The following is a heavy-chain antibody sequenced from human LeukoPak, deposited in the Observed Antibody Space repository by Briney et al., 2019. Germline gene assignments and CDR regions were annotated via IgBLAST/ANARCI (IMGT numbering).Heavy chain of an antibody. D-gene: IGHD3-10*01. Sequence: SETLSLTYNVSGDSLSTYYWSWIRQSPGKGLEWIGYIYYSGITNYNPSLQSRVTISADTSKNQFSLGLSSVTAADTAVYYCARGAGSVAFGIWGQGTVVTVSS. J-gene: IGHJ3*02. CDR1: GDSLSTYY. CDR2: IYYSGIT. V-gene: IGHV4-59*01. CDR3: ARGAGSVAFGI.